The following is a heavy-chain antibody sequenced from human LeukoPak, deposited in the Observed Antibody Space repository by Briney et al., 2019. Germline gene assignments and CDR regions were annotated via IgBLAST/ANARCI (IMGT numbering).Heavy chain of an antibody. D-gene: IGHD3-10*01. CDR2: IYYSGRT. V-gene: IGHV4-59*08. CDR1: GGAISSYY. J-gene: IGHJ5*02. CDR3: ASLHGYGSGRP. Sequence: RSETLSLTCTVSGGAISSYYWSWIRQPPGKGLEGIGYIYYSGRTNYNTSIKSRVTISVDRSNNQFSLKLSSVTAEDTAVYYCASLHGYGSGRPWGQGNLVTVSS.